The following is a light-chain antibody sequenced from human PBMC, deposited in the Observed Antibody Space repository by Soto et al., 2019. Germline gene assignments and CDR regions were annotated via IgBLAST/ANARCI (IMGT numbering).Light chain of an antibody. J-gene: IGKJ5*01. Sequence: DIVMTQSPGSLAVSLGERATINCKSSQTVLYSSNNKNFLAWYQQKPGQPPKLLISWASTRESGVPDRFSGSGSGTDFTLTISSLQAEDVAVYYCQQYYSTPITFGQGTRLEIK. CDR2: WAS. CDR3: QQYYSTPIT. V-gene: IGKV4-1*01. CDR1: QTVLYSSNNKNF.